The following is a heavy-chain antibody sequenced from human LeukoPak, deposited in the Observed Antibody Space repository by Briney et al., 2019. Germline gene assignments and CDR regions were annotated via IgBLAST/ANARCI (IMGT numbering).Heavy chain of an antibody. CDR2: IWYDGSNK. V-gene: IGHV3-33*01. CDR1: GFTFSSYG. Sequence: GGSLRLSCAASGFTFSSYGMHWVRQAPGKGLEWVAVIWYDGSNKYYADSVKGRFTISRDSSKNTLYLQMNSLRAEDTAVYYCASFESRAYGMDVWGQGTTVTVSS. D-gene: IGHD3-9*01. CDR3: ASFESRAYGMDV. J-gene: IGHJ6*02.